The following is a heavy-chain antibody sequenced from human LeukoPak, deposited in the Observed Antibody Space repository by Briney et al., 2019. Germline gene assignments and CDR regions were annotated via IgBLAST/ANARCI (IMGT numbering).Heavy chain of an antibody. Sequence: SETLSLTCTVSGYSISSGYYWGWIRQPPGKGLEWIGSIYHSGSTYYNPSLKSRVTVSVDTSKNQFSLKLSSVTAADTAVYYCASYSRGYYFDYWGQGTLVTVSS. CDR2: IYHSGST. V-gene: IGHV4-38-2*02. CDR1: GYSISSGYY. CDR3: ASYSRGYYFDY. D-gene: IGHD4-11*01. J-gene: IGHJ4*02.